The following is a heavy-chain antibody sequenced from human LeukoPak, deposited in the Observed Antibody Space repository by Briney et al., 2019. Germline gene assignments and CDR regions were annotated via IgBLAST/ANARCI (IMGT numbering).Heavy chain of an antibody. CDR1: GYFFSSYG. CDR3: ARDGSYDILTGTDF. D-gene: IGHD3-9*01. J-gene: IGHJ4*02. CDR2: ITPSNGNT. Sequence: ASVKVSCKTSGYFFSSYGISWGRQSPGQGLEWIGWITPSNGNTHYAQNFQGRVTVTTDTSTSTVYMELGSLRSDDTAVYYCARDGSYDILTGTDFWGQGTLVTVSS. V-gene: IGHV1-18*01.